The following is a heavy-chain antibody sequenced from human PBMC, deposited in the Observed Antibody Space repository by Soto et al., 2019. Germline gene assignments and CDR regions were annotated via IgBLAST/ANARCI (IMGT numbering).Heavy chain of an antibody. CDR1: GFTVSRNY. CDR2: IYSGGRT. V-gene: IGHV3-66*01. CDR3: ERRYSTNGDYFDF. J-gene: IGHJ4*01. D-gene: IGHD2-8*01. Sequence: GGSLRLSCAASGFTVSRNYMNWVRQAPGKGLEWVSVIYSGGRTYYADSVKGRFTISRDNSKNTVYLQINGLTAEDTAVYYCERRYSTNGDYFDFWGHGTLVTVSS.